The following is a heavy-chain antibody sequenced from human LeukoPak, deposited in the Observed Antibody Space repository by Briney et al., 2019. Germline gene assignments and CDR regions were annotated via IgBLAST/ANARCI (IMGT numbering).Heavy chain of an antibody. V-gene: IGHV4-30-4*01. CDR2: IYYSGTT. CDR1: GGSISSGDYY. CDR3: ARDLFSYTTLRYLDY. J-gene: IGHJ4*02. D-gene: IGHD2-15*01. Sequence: SQTLSLTCTVSGGSISSGDYYWSWIRQTPGKGLEWIGYIYYSGTTYYNPSLKSRVTISIDTSKNQFSLKLSSVTAADTAVYYCARDLFSYTTLRYLDYWGQGALVTVSS.